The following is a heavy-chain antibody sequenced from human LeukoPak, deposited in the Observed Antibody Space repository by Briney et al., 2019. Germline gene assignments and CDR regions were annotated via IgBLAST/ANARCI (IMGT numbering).Heavy chain of an antibody. J-gene: IGHJ4*02. CDR2: IFPSGGEI. Sequence: GGSLRLSCEASGFTFSTFAMIWVRQPPGKGLEWVSSIFPSGGEIHYADSVKGRFTISRDNSKNTLYLQMNSLRAEDTAVYYCAKAGPIYCSGGSCYDYWGQGTLVTVSS. V-gene: IGHV3-23*01. D-gene: IGHD2-15*01. CDR3: AKAGPIYCSGGSCYDY. CDR1: GFTFSTFA.